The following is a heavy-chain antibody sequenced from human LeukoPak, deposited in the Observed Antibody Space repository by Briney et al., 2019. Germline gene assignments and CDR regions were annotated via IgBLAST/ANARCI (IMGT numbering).Heavy chain of an antibody. Sequence: GASLRLSCAASGFTFSSYAMTWVRQAPGKGLEWVASIDAGGGDTYHSDSVKGRFTFSRDNSMNTLYLQMNSLRADDTAVYYCGRPTKYWLVRGDGVDVWGQGTTVTVSS. V-gene: IGHV3-23*01. CDR2: IDAGGGDT. D-gene: IGHD6-19*01. CDR3: GRPTKYWLVRGDGVDV. CDR1: GFTFSSYA. J-gene: IGHJ6*02.